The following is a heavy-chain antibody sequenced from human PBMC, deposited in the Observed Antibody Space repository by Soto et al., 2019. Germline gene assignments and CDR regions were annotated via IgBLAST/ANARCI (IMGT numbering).Heavy chain of an antibody. CDR3: ALRKTGSYFDY. CDR2: ISATGAGT. V-gene: IGHV3-23*01. CDR1: GFTFSTYA. Sequence: GSLRLSSAASGFTFSTYAMSCVRQAPGKGLEWVSAISATGAGTYYADSVKGRFTISRDNSKNTLHLQMNSLRAEDTAVYYCALRKTGSYFDYWGQGTLVTVSS. D-gene: IGHD1-26*01. J-gene: IGHJ4*02.